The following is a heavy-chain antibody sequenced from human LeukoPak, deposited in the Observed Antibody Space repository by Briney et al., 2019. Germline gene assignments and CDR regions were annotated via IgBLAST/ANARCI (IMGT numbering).Heavy chain of an antibody. Sequence: PETLSLTCAVCGGSFTGYYWSWIRQAPGKGLEWIGEINQRGSINCNPSLNSPLTISIDTSKNQFSLKLSSVSAADTAVYYCARVEYDFWSGSQSDYWGQGTLVTVSS. CDR1: GGSFTGYY. CDR2: INQRGSI. J-gene: IGHJ4*02. V-gene: IGHV4-34*01. CDR3: ARVEYDFWSGSQSDY. D-gene: IGHD3-3*01.